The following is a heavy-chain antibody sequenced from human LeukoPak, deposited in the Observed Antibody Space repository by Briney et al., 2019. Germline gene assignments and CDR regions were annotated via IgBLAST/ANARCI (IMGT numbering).Heavy chain of an antibody. D-gene: IGHD6-13*01. CDR1: GYTFTSYD. V-gene: IGHV1-8*03. CDR3: ARGIAAAGHDAFDI. J-gene: IGHJ3*02. Sequence: ASVKVSCKASGYTFTSYDINWVRQATGQGLEWMGWMNPNSGNTGYAQKFQGRVTITRNTSISTAYMELSSLRSEDTAVYYCARGIAAAGHDAFDIWVQGTMVTVSS. CDR2: MNPNSGNT.